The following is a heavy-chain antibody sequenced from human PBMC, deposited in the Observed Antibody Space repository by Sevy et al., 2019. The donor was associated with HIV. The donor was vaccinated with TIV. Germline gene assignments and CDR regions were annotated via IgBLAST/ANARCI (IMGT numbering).Heavy chain of an antibody. CDR2: INHSGNT. CDR3: ARKWSVYYDFWSGYLDP. Sequence: SETLSLTCAVYGGSFSGYYWSWIRQPPGKGLEWIGEINHSGNTNYNPSLKSRVTISVDTSKNQFSLKLSSVTTADTAVYYCARKWSVYYDFWSGYLDPWGQGTLVTVSS. J-gene: IGHJ5*02. V-gene: IGHV4-34*01. CDR1: GGSFSGYY. D-gene: IGHD3-3*01.